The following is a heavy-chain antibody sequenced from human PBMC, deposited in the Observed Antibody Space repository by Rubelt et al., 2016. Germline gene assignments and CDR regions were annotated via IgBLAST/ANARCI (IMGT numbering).Heavy chain of an antibody. Sequence: VQLVESGGDLVKPGGSLRLSCAAAGFTFSSYNMNWVRQAPGKGLEWVAVIWYDGSNKYYADSVKGRFTISRDNAKNSLYLQMNSLRAEDTAVYYCARSYDFWSGLYYFDYWGQGTLVTVSS. CDR1: GFTFSSYN. J-gene: IGHJ4*02. CDR2: IWYDGSNK. V-gene: IGHV3-33*08. D-gene: IGHD3-3*01. CDR3: ARSYDFWSGLYYFDY.